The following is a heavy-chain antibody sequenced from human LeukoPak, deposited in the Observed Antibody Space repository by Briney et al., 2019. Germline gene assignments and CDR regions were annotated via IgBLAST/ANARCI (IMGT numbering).Heavy chain of an antibody. V-gene: IGHV4-59*08. J-gene: IGHJ3*02. CDR3: ARGVVVPAAIPLFAFDI. CDR2: IYYNGST. D-gene: IGHD2-2*01. CDR1: GGSISSYY. Sequence: NPSETLSLTCTGSGGSISSYYWSWIRQPPGKGLEWIGYIYYNGSTNYNPSLKSRVTISVDTSKNQCSLKLSSVTAADTAVYYCARGVVVPAAIPLFAFDIWGQGTMVTVSS.